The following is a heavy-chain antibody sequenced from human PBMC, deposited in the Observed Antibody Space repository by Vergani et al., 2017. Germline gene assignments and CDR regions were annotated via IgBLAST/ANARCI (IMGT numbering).Heavy chain of an antibody. V-gene: IGHV1-46*01. CDR1: GYTFTSYY. D-gene: IGHD6-13*01. Sequence: QVQLVQSGAEVKKPGASVKVSCKASGYTFTSYYMHWVRQAPGQGLEWMGIINPSGGSTSYAQKFQGRVTMPRDTSTSTVYMELSSLRSEDTAVYYCARDRRIAKHPGGDYYYYGMDVWGQGTTVTVSS. J-gene: IGHJ6*02. CDR2: INPSGGST. CDR3: ARDRRIAKHPGGDYYYYGMDV.